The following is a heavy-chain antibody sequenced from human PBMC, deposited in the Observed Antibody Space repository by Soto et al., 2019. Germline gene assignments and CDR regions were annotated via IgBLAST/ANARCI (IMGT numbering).Heavy chain of an antibody. Sequence: PGGSLRLSCAASGFSLSFYWMHWVRQAPGKGLAWVSRIDTYGSATKYADSVEGRFSISKDNAENTLYLQMNNLRADDTAVYYCVRVLKSIGWDNDVFDIWGQGTMVTVSS. CDR3: VRVLKSIGWDNDVFDI. J-gene: IGHJ3*02. V-gene: IGHV3-74*01. D-gene: IGHD6-19*01. CDR2: IDTYGSAT. CDR1: GFSLSFYW.